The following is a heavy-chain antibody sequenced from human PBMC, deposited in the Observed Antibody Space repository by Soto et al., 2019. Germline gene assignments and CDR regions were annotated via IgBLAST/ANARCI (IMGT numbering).Heavy chain of an antibody. CDR2: IHSGNNPI. CDR1: GFTFSAYT. D-gene: IGHD1-7*01. Sequence: EVQLVESGGGLVQPGGSLRLSCAGSGFTFSAYTMNWVRQAPGQGLEWVSYIHSGNNPIYYADSVKGRVTISRDDAKNSLDLQMNSLRDEDTAVYYCARTGANVGLDVWGHGTTVTVS. J-gene: IGHJ6*02. V-gene: IGHV3-48*02. CDR3: ARTGANVGLDV.